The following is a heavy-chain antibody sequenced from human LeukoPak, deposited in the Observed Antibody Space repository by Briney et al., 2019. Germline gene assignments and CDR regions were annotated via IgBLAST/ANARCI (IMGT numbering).Heavy chain of an antibody. CDR3: ASLGGMVYAITPDY. CDR2: ISSSGSTI. Sequence: PGGSLRLSCAASGFTFSDYYMSWLRQAPGKGLEWVSYISSSGSTIYYADSVKGRFTISRDNAKNSLYLQMNSLRAEDTAVYYCASLGGMVYAITPDYWGQGTLVTVSS. D-gene: IGHD2-8*01. CDR1: GFTFSDYY. V-gene: IGHV3-11*01. J-gene: IGHJ4*02.